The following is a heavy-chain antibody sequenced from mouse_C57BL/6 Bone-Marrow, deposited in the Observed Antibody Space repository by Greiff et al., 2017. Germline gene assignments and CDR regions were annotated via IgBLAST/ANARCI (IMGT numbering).Heavy chain of an antibody. CDR3: ARGDNYYGSSPYYAMDY. J-gene: IGHJ4*01. Sequence: EVQLQQSGPGLVKPSQSLSLTCSVTGYSITSGYYWNWIRQFPGNKLEWMGYISYDGSNNYNPSLKNRISITRDTSKNQFFLKLTSVTTEDTATYYCARGDNYYGSSPYYAMDYWGQGTSVTVSS. D-gene: IGHD1-1*01. V-gene: IGHV3-6*01. CDR2: ISYDGSN. CDR1: GYSITSGYY.